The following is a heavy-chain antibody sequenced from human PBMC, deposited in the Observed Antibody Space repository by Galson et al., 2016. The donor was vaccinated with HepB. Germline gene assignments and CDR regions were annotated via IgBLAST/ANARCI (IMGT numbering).Heavy chain of an antibody. CDR1: GFTFGDYA. CDR3: TRDGGVIVVVPAAMSPGV. V-gene: IGHV3-49*03. D-gene: IGHD2-2*01. CDR2: IRSKAYGGTT. Sequence: SLRLSCAASGFTFGDYAMSWFRQAPGKGLEWVGFIRSKAYGGTTEYAASVKGRFTISRDDSKSIAYLQMNSLETEDTAVYYCTRDGGVIVVVPAAMSPGVWGQGTLVTVSS. J-gene: IGHJ4*02.